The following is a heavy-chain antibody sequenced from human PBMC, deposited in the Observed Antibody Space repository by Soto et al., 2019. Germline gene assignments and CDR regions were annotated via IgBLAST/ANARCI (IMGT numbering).Heavy chain of an antibody. V-gene: IGHV4-34*01. D-gene: IGHD3-3*01. CDR2: INHSGST. Sequence: SETLSLTCAVYGGSFSGYYWSWIRQPPGKGLEWIGEINHSGSTNYNPSLKSRVTISVDTSKNQFSLKLSSVTAADTAVYYCARGSSVFGVVIITRKPSFDYWGQGTLVTVSS. J-gene: IGHJ4*02. CDR3: ARGSSVFGVVIITRKPSFDY. CDR1: GGSFSGYY.